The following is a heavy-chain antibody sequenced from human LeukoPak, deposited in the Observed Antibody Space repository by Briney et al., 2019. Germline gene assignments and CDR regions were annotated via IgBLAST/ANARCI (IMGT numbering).Heavy chain of an antibody. Sequence: SETLSLTCTVSGGXINFYYWSWIRQPAGKGLEWIGRIYSTGSTNYSPSLKSRVTMSVDKSRNQFSLNLSSVTAADTAVYYCAREAPICSGGTCYDYWGQGTLVTVSS. V-gene: IGHV4-4*07. D-gene: IGHD2-15*01. CDR1: GGXINFYY. CDR2: IYSTGST. CDR3: AREAPICSGGTCYDY. J-gene: IGHJ4*02.